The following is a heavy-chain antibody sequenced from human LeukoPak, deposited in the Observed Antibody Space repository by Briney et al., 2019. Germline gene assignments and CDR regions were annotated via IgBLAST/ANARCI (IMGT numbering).Heavy chain of an antibody. CDR1: GGSISSYY. V-gene: IGHV4-59*01. Sequence: SETLSLTCTVSGGSISSYYWSWIRQPPGKGLEWIGYIYYSGSTKYKPSLKSRVTISVDTSKNQFSLKLSSVTAADTAVYYCARDCGSGSYSGCWCYWGQGTLVTVSS. CDR2: IYYSGST. J-gene: IGHJ4*02. CDR3: ARDCGSGSYSGCWCY. D-gene: IGHD3-10*01.